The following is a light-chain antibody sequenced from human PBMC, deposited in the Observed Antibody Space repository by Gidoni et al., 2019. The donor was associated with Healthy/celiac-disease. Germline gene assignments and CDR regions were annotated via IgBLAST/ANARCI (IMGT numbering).Light chain of an antibody. J-gene: IGKJ2*01. CDR3: MQSIQRPYT. CDR2: EVS. Sequence: DIVMTQTPLSLSVTPVQPASIPCQSSQSVLHSDGKTYLYWYLQKPSRPQQLLIYEVSNRFSGVSDRFSGSGSVTDGTLKSSRVEAEDVGVYYFMQSIQRPYTVGQGTKLEIK. V-gene: IGKV2D-29*01. CDR1: QSVLHSDGKTY.